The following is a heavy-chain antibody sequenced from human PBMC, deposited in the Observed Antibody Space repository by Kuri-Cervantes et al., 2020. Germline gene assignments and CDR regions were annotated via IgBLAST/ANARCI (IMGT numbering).Heavy chain of an antibody. CDR3: ASPRNPWELGAFDI. V-gene: IGHV3-74*01. Sequence: GESLKISCAASGFTFSIAWMHWVRQAPGKGLVWVSRINSDGSSTSYADSVKGRFTISRDNAKNTLYLQMNSLRAEDTAVYYCASPRNPWELGAFDIWGQGTMVTVSS. CDR2: INSDGSST. D-gene: IGHD1-14*01. CDR1: GFTFSIAW. J-gene: IGHJ3*02.